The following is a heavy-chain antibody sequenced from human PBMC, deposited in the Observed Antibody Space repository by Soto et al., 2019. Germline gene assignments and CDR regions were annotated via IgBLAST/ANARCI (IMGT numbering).Heavy chain of an antibody. J-gene: IGHJ3*02. Sequence: EVQLLESGGGLVQPGGSLRLSCAASGFTFSSYAMSWVRQAPGKGLEWVSAISGSGGSTYYADSVKGRFTRTRDNSKNTLYLQMNSLRGEDTAVYYCAKSQGGGPAGFDISGQGTMVTVSS. CDR3: AKSQGGGPAGFDI. V-gene: IGHV3-23*01. CDR1: GFTFSSYA. D-gene: IGHD3-16*01. CDR2: ISGSGGST.